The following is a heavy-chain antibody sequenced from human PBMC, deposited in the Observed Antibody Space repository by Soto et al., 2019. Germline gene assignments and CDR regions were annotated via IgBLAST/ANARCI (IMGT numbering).Heavy chain of an antibody. Sequence: APETLSLTCTVSGGSISSYYWSSIRQPAGKGLEWIGRIYTSGSTNYNPSLKSRVTMSVDTSKNQFSLKLSSVTAADTAVYYCALTVTTWMGKYYYHGMDVWGQGTTVTVSS. CDR2: IYTSGST. J-gene: IGHJ6*02. V-gene: IGHV4-4*07. D-gene: IGHD4-17*01. CDR3: ALTVTTWMGKYYYHGMDV. CDR1: GGSISSYY.